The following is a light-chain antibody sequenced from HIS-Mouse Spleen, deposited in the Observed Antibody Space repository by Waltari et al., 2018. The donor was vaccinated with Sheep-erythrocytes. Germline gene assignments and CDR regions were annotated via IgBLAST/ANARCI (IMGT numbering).Light chain of an antibody. CDR3: CSYAGSYNHV. J-gene: IGLJ1*01. CDR1: SSDVGGYIY. CDR2: DVS. V-gene: IGLV2-11*01. Sequence: QSALTQPRSVSGSPGPSVTISCTGTSSDVGGYIYVPWYQQHPGKAPKLMIYDVSKRPSGVPDRFSGSKSGNTASLTISGLQAEDEADYYCCSYAGSYNHVFATGTKVTVL.